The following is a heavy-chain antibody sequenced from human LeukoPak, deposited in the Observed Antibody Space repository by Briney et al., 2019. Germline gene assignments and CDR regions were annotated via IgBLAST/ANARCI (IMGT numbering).Heavy chain of an antibody. J-gene: IGHJ4*02. CDR3: ARDLSGYSSGWYSV. Sequence: GGSLRLSCAASGFTFSSYVMHWVRQAPGKGLEWVAIISYDGSNEYYADSVKGRFTISRDNSKNTLYLQMNSLRAADTAVYYCARDLSGYSSGWYSVWGQGTLVTVSS. CDR2: ISYDGSNE. CDR1: GFTFSSYV. D-gene: IGHD6-19*01. V-gene: IGHV3-30*04.